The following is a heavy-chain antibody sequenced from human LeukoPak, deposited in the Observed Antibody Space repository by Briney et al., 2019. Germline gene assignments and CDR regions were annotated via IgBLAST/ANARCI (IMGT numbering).Heavy chain of an antibody. V-gene: IGHV3-74*01. J-gene: IGHJ4*02. CDR3: ASGPIAATATPDN. D-gene: IGHD2-2*02. Sequence: PGGSLSLSCAASGFTISSYWMYWVRQAPGKGMVWVSRINSDGSSTTYADSVKGRFTISKDSAKNTLYLQMNSLRAEDTAVYYCASGPIAATATPDNWGQGTLVTVSS. CDR2: INSDGSST. CDR1: GFTISSYW.